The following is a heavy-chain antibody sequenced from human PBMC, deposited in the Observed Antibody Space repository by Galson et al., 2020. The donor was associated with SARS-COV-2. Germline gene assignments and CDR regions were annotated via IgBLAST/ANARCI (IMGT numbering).Heavy chain of an antibody. CDR1: GFTFTSYS. CDR2: ISSTTNYI. V-gene: IGHV3-21*01. Sequence: GESLKISCVASGFTFTSYSMNWVRQAPGKGPEWVSSISSTTNYIYYADSVKGRFTISRDNAINSLSLQMNSLRAEDTAVYYCVREKAPGTFPYFDYWGQGTLVTVSS. CDR3: VREKAPGTFPYFDY. J-gene: IGHJ4*02. D-gene: IGHD6-13*01.